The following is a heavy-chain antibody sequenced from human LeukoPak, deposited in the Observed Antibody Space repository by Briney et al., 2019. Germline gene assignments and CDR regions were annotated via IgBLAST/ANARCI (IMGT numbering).Heavy chain of an antibody. V-gene: IGHV3-30*04. CDR3: AKDRCSNGIGCYYYYMDV. Sequence: GGSLRLSCSASGFTFRTYSMHGVRQAPGKGLEGVAYIQYDGSNEQYAASVKGRFSISRESSKNILYLQMNSLRAEDTAVYYCAKDRCSNGIGCYYYYMDVWGKGTTVTISS. J-gene: IGHJ6*03. D-gene: IGHD2-8*01. CDR1: GFTFRTYS. CDR2: IQYDGSNE.